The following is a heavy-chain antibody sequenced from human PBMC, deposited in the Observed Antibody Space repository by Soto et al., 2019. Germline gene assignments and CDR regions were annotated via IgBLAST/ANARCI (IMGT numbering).Heavy chain of an antibody. CDR2: ISGSGGST. CDR1: GFTFSSYA. CDR3: ANVVDGFYDSSGRFDY. J-gene: IGHJ4*02. Sequence: GGSLRLSCAASGFTFSSYAMSWVRQAPGKGLEWVSAISGSGGSTYYADSVKGRFTISRDNSKNTLYLQMNSLRAEDTAVYYCANVVDGFYDSSGRFDYWGQGTLVTVSS. D-gene: IGHD3-22*01. V-gene: IGHV3-23*01.